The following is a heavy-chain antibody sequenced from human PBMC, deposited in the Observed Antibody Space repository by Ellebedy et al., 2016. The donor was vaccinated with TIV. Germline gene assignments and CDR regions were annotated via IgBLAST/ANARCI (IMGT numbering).Heavy chain of an antibody. CDR1: GFIFSNYG. CDR2: ARRDGNKK. Sequence: GESLKISCAASGFIFSNYGMQWARQAPGKGLEWVAVARRDGNKKHHADSVKGRFSISRDNSKNSLYLQMDSLRPEDTALYYCARGFYNSMDVWGQGTTVTVSS. CDR3: ARGFYNSMDV. J-gene: IGHJ6*02. V-gene: IGHV3-30*02. D-gene: IGHD2-2*02.